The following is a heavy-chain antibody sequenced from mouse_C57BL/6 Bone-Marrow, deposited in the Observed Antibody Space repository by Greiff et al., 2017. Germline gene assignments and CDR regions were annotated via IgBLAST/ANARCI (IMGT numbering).Heavy chain of an antibody. J-gene: IGHJ2*01. CDR3: ARKGLLSYFDC. V-gene: IGHV2-9-1*01. Sequence: QVQLQQSGPGLVVPSQSLSITCTVSGFSLTSYAISWVRQPPGKGLEWLGVIWTGGGPNYNSALKSRLSISKDNSKSQVFLKMNSLQTDDTARYYCARKGLLSYFDCWGQGTTLTVSS. CDR1: GFSLTSYA. CDR2: IWTGGGP. D-gene: IGHD2-13*01.